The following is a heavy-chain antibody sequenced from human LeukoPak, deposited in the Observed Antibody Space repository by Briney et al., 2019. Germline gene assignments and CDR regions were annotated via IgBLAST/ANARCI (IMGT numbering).Heavy chain of an antibody. CDR1: GYTFTGYY. CDR3: ARDLRDGYNDAFDI. J-gene: IGHJ3*02. Sequence: ASVKVSCKASGYTFTGYYMHWVRQAPGQGLEWMGWMNPYSGGTNYAQKLQGRVTMTTDTSTSTAYMELRSLRSDDTAVYYCARDLRDGYNDAFDIWGQGTMVTVSS. V-gene: IGHV1-2*02. D-gene: IGHD5-24*01. CDR2: MNPYSGGT.